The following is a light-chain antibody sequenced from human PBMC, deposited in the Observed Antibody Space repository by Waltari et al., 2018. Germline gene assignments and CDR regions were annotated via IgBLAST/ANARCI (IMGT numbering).Light chain of an antibody. V-gene: IGLV2-14*03. CDR1: NSDIGTYNY. CDR3: SAHSASSTHVL. Sequence: QSALTQPASVSGSPGQSITISCTGTNSDIGTYNYVFWYQQYPGTAPKLIIYDVNRRPSGISVRFSRSKAGNTASLTISGLQAEDEADYYCSAHSASSTHVLVGGGTKLTVL. J-gene: IGLJ2*01. CDR2: DVN.